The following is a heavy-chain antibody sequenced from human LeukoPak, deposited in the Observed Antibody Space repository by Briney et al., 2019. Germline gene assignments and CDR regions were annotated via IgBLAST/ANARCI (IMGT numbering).Heavy chain of an antibody. J-gene: IGHJ3*02. CDR1: GGSISNVSYY. Sequence: SETLSLTCTVSGGSISNVSYYWSWIRQPAGKGLEWVGRIYIGGSTNYNPSLKSRVTISVDTSKNQFSLKLTSVTAADTAVYYCSRAQVATDAFDIWGQGTMVTVSS. V-gene: IGHV4-61*02. CDR3: SRAQVATDAFDI. CDR2: IYIGGST. D-gene: IGHD2-15*01.